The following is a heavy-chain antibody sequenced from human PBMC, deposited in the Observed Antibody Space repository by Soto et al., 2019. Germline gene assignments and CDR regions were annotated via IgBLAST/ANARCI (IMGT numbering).Heavy chain of an antibody. Sequence: EVQLVESGGGLVQPGGSLRLSCAASGFTFSSYWMHWVRQAPGKGLVWVSRINGDGTTTGYADFVKGRFSISRDSAKNTLYLQMNSLRAEDTAVCYCVRDLSVTTKFDYWGQGTLVTVSS. CDR1: GFTFSSYW. J-gene: IGHJ4*02. D-gene: IGHD4-17*01. CDR2: INGDGTTT. CDR3: VRDLSVTTKFDY. V-gene: IGHV3-74*01.